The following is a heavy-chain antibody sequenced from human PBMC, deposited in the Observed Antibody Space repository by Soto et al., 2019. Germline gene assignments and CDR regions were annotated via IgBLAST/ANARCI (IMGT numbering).Heavy chain of an antibody. CDR2: INAGNGNT. J-gene: IGHJ5*02. CDR3: ARVYSSSWYLWFDP. Sequence: ASVKVSCKASGYTFTSYAMHWVRQAPGQRLEWMGWINAGNGNTKYSQKFKGRVTITRDTSASTAYMELSSLRSEDTAVYYCARVYSSSWYLWFDPWGQGTLVTVSS. CDR1: GYTFTSYA. D-gene: IGHD6-13*01. V-gene: IGHV1-3*01.